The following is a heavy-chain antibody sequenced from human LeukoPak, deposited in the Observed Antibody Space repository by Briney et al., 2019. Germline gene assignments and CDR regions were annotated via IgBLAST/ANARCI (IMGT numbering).Heavy chain of an antibody. CDR3: ARGIAAVGTYSDEYFQH. J-gene: IGHJ1*01. CDR2: IYDSGST. CDR1: SVAIGKGADY. Sequence: RSDTLSLTCTQTSVAIGKGADYGGWSRHHPKKVLECIGYIYDSGSTYYNPSLKSRVSISLDTSNNQFSLRLTSVTAADTAVYYCARGIAAVGTYSDEYFQHWGQGTLVTVSS. D-gene: IGHD6-13*01. V-gene: IGHV4-31*03.